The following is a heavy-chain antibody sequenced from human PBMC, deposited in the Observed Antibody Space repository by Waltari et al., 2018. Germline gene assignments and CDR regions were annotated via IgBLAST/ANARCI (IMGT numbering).Heavy chain of an antibody. D-gene: IGHD6-13*01. CDR2: IYHSGST. CDR1: GGSIRSSNW. V-gene: IGHV4-4*02. J-gene: IGHJ4*02. CDR3: ASGPGRILAAAVNFDY. Sequence: QVQLQESGPGLVKPSGPLSLTCAVSGGSIRSSNWWSWVRTPPGKGLEWIGEIYHSGSTNYNPSLKSRVTISVDKSKNQFSLKLSAVTAADTAVYYCASGPGRILAAAVNFDYWGQGTLVTVSS.